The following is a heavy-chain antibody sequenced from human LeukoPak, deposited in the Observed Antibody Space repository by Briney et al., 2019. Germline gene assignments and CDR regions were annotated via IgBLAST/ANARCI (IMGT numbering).Heavy chain of an antibody. CDR1: GYSISSGYY. CDR3: ASRITMIVVANHAFDI. J-gene: IGHJ3*02. Sequence: SETLSLTCTVSGYSISSGYYWGWIRQPPGKGLERIGSIYHSGSTYYNPSLKSRVTISVDTSKNQFSLKLSSVTAADTAVYYCASRITMIVVANHAFDIWGQGTMVTVSS. CDR2: IYHSGST. D-gene: IGHD3-22*01. V-gene: IGHV4-38-2*02.